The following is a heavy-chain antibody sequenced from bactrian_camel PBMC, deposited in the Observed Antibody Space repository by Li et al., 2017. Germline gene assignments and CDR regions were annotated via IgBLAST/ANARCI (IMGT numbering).Heavy chain of an antibody. CDR2: IRASGSA. CDR1: GTTYSMNY. Sequence: HVQLVESGGGSVQAGGSLRLSCAASGTTYSMNYMGWFRQYPGSQREGVAAIRASGSAYYADSVQGRFTISHDAAKNSIDLQMNSLKPDDTAVYYCAATGQMLSVAGCRTQGTQVTVS. J-gene: IGHJ4*01. D-gene: IGHD1*01. V-gene: IGHV3S53*01.